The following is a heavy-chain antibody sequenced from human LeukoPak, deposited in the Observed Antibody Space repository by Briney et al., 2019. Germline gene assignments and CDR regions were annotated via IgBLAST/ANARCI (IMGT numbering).Heavy chain of an antibody. CDR1: GLTFSSYA. D-gene: IGHD6-13*01. V-gene: IGHV3-23*01. CDR2: ISGSGDST. Sequence: PGGSLRLSCAASGLTFSSYAMSWVRQAPGKGLEWVSTISGSGDSTYYADSVKGRFTISRDNSKNTLYLQMNSLRAEDTAVYYCAKNTAAVGRSYFDYWGQGTLVTVSS. J-gene: IGHJ4*02. CDR3: AKNTAAVGRSYFDY.